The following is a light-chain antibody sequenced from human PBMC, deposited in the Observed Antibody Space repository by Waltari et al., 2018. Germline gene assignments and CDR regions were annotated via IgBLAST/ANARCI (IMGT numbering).Light chain of an antibody. CDR3: AAWDGSLEGWV. CDR1: SSNIGSNL. V-gene: IGLV1-44*01. J-gene: IGLJ3*02. CDR2: SNH. Sequence: QSVLTQSPSASGTPGQRVTISCSGSSSNIGSNLVSWYLQVPGTAPKLLIYSNHQRPSGVPERFSGSKSGPSASLAISWLQSEDEGDYYCAAWDGSLEGWVFGGGTRLTVL.